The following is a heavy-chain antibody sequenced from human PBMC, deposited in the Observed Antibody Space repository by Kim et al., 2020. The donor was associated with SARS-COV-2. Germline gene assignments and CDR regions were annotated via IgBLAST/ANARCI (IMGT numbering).Heavy chain of an antibody. D-gene: IGHD1-26*01. V-gene: IGHV6-1*01. CDR3: ARSYSGTYNS. CDR2: TYYRSKWYN. J-gene: IGHJ4*02. CDR1: GDSVSSNSVA. Sequence: SQTLSLTCAIPGDSVSSNSVAWNWIRQSPSRGLEWLGRTYYRSKWYNDYAVSVKSRITITPDTSKNQFSLHLSSVSPEDTAIYYCARSYSGTYNSWGQGTLVTVSS.